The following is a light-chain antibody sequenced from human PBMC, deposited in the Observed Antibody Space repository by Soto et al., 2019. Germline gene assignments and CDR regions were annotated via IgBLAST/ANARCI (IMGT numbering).Light chain of an antibody. CDR3: QQYNNWPST. V-gene: IGKV3-15*01. Sequence: ENVLTQSPVTLSLSPGERATLSCRASQSFRGLLAWYQQKPGQAPRLLIYGASTRATGIPARFSGSGSGTDFTLTISSLQSEDFAVYYCQQYNNWPSTFGQGTKVDI. CDR2: GAS. CDR1: QSFRGL. J-gene: IGKJ1*01.